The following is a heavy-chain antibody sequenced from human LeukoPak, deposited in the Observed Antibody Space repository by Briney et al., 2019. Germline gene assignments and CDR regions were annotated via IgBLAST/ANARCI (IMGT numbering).Heavy chain of an antibody. J-gene: IGHJ3*02. CDR1: GFTFSTSW. D-gene: IGHD3-3*01. CDR2: INPDGSRI. V-gene: IGHV3-7*03. CDR3: AKDTSFANSDYYYGDAFDI. Sequence: GGSLRLSCAASGFTFSTSWMTWVRQAPGKGLDWLGNINPDGSRINYADSVNGRFTISRDNAKNSLYLQMNSLRAEDMALYYCAKDTSFANSDYYYGDAFDIWGQGTMVTVSS.